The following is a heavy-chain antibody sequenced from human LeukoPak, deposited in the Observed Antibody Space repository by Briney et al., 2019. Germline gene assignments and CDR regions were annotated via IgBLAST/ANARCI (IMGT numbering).Heavy chain of an antibody. V-gene: IGHV1-8*03. Sequence: ASVRVSCKASGYIFTGYYMHWMRQAPGQGLEWMGWINPNSGNTNYAQKFQGRVTITRNTSITTAYMELSSLRSEDAAVYYCVKRRPGGNSGRGWFDPWGQGTLVTVSS. D-gene: IGHD4-23*01. CDR3: VKRRPGGNSGRGWFDP. CDR2: INPNSGNT. J-gene: IGHJ5*02. CDR1: GYIFTGYY.